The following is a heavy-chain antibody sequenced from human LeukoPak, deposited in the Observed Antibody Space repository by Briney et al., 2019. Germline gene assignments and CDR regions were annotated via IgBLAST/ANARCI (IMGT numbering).Heavy chain of an antibody. CDR2: ISYDGSNK. CDR1: GFTFSSYA. CDR3: ARGELYDFWSGYRFDY. J-gene: IGHJ4*02. D-gene: IGHD3-3*01. V-gene: IGHV3-30-3*01. Sequence: GRSLRLSCAASGFTFSSYAMHWARQAPGKGLEWVAVISYDGSNKYYADSVKGRFTISRDNSKNTLYLQMNSLRAEDTAVYYCARGELYDFWSGYRFDYWGQGTLVTVSS.